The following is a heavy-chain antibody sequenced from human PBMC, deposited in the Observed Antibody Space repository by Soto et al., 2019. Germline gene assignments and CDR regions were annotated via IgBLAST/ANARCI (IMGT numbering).Heavy chain of an antibody. J-gene: IGHJ4*02. CDR2: IYTSGST. V-gene: IGHV4-4*07. CDR3: AREKKAYSSSWPTPYYFDY. Sequence: SETLSLTCTVSGGSISSYYWSWIRQPAGKGLEWIGRIYTSGSTNYNPSLKSRVTMSVDTSKNQFTLKLSSVTAADTAVYYCAREKKAYSSSWPTPYYFDYWGQGTLVTVSS. D-gene: IGHD6-13*01. CDR1: GGSISSYY.